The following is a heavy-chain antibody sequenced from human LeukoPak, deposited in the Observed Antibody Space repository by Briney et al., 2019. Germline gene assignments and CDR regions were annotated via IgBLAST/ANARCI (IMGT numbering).Heavy chain of an antibody. D-gene: IGHD3-22*01. CDR1: GFTFSSYT. Sequence: GGSLRLSCAASGFTFSSYTMNWVRQAPGKGLEWVSSISSSRSYIYYADSVKGRFTISRDNAKNSLYLQMNSLRAEDTAVYYCARDIVRPYYYDSSGYGRWGQGTLVTVSS. CDR2: ISSSRSYI. V-gene: IGHV3-21*01. J-gene: IGHJ4*02. CDR3: ARDIVRPYYYDSSGYGR.